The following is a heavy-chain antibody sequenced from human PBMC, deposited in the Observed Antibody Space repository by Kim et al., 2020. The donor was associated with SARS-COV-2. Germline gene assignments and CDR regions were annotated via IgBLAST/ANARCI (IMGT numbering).Heavy chain of an antibody. Sequence: SVKVSCKASGGTFSNYAISWMRQAPGQGPEWMGVTIPIFRTTKYAQKFRGRVSITADESTSTAYMELSSLRSEDTAVYYCARDPFEQWELPTNLWGQGT. V-gene: IGHV1-69*13. CDR3: ARDPFEQWELPTNL. D-gene: IGHD1-26*01. CDR2: TIPIFRTT. J-gene: IGHJ5*02. CDR1: GGTFSNYA.